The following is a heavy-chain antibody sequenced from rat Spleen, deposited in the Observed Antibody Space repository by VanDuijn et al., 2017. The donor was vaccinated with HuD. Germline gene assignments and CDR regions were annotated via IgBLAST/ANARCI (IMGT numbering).Heavy chain of an antibody. V-gene: IGHV5-31*01. D-gene: IGHD1-1*01. Sequence: EVQLVESGGGLVQPGRSLKLSCVASGFTFNNYWMTWIRQAPGKGLEWVASITNTGGSTYYPDSVKGRFTISRDNAKSTLYLQMNSLRSEDTATYYFTGYFSGGGWFAYWGQGTLVTVSS. CDR1: GFTFNNYW. CDR3: TGYFSGGGWFAY. J-gene: IGHJ3*01. CDR2: ITNTGGST.